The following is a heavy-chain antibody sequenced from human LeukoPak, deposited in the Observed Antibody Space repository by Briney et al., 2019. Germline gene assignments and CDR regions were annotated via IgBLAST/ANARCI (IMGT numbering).Heavy chain of an antibody. V-gene: IGHV3-21*04. J-gene: IGHJ5*02. CDR3: AKWQQLVRNNWFDP. CDR2: ISSSSSYI. CDR1: GFTFSSYS. D-gene: IGHD6-13*01. Sequence: NPGGSLRLSCAASGFTFSSYSMNWVRQAPGKGLEWVSSISSSSSYIYYADSVKGRFTISRDNSKNTLYLQMNSLRAEDTAVYYCAKWQQLVRNNWFDPWGQGTLVTVSS.